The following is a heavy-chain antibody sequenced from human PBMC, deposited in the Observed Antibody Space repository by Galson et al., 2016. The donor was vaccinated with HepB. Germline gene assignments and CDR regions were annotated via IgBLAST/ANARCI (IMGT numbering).Heavy chain of an antibody. Sequence: SLRLSCAASGFSFKTFAMNWVRQAPGKGLEWVSSISAAATNTFYADSVRGRFTISRDNSKNALYLQMDGLRDDDTAVYYCAKDLAGSSPYYDGMDVWGQGTTVTVSS. CDR3: AKDLAGSSPYYDGMDV. D-gene: IGHD7-27*01. J-gene: IGHJ6*02. CDR2: ISAAATNT. CDR1: GFSFKTFA. V-gene: IGHV3-23*01.